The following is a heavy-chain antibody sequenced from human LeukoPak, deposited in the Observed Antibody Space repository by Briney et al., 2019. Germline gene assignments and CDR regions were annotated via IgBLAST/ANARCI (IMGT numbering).Heavy chain of an antibody. D-gene: IGHD3-9*01. J-gene: IGHJ4*02. CDR3: EADKRYAFDY. CDR1: GFSFTDYP. CDR2: IRTTAEGAKYA. Sequence: GGSLRLSCATSGFSFTDYPMNWVRQAPGKGLEWISNIRTTAEGAKYAYYADSVKGRVTISRDDGKNTLYLHMNSLRDDDTAFYYGEADKRYAFDYWGQGILVTVSS. V-gene: IGHV3-48*02.